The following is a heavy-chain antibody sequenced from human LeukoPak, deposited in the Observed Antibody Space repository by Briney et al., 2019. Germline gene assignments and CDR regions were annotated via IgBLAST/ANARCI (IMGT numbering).Heavy chain of an antibody. CDR3: ARVWYISSPRREFWFDP. CDR2: INPISGGT. Sequence: RASVKVSCKASGYTFTGYYMHWVRQAPGQGLEWMGWINPISGGTEYAQKFQGRVTMTRDTSISTAYMELSRLRSDDTAVYYCARVWYISSPRREFWFDPWGQGTLVTVSS. V-gene: IGHV1-2*02. CDR1: GYTFTGYY. D-gene: IGHD6-13*01. J-gene: IGHJ5*02.